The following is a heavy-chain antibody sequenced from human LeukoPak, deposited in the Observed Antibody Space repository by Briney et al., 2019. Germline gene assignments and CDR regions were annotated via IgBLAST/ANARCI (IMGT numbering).Heavy chain of an antibody. CDR2: IKQDGSEK. D-gene: IGHD2-15*01. CDR1: GFTFSDYY. CDR3: ARDCSGGSCYSDLFDY. V-gene: IGHV3-7*01. J-gene: IGHJ4*02. Sequence: GGSLRLSCAASGFTFSDYYMSWIRQAPGKGLEWVANIKQDGSEKYYVDSVKGRFTISRDNAKNSLYLQMNSLRAEDTAVYYCARDCSGGSCYSDLFDYWGQGTLVTVSS.